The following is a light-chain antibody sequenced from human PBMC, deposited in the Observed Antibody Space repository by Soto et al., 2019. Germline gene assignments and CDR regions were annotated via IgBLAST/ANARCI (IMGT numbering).Light chain of an antibody. CDR1: QSVSSY. CDR3: QQRSNWPLS. Sequence: IVLTQYTATLSLSPRARATLPCRASQSVSSYLAWYQQKPGQAPRLLIYDASNRATGIPARFSGSGSGADFTLTISSLEPEDFAVYYCQQRSNWPLSFGGGTKVDIK. CDR2: DAS. J-gene: IGKJ4*01. V-gene: IGKV3-11*01.